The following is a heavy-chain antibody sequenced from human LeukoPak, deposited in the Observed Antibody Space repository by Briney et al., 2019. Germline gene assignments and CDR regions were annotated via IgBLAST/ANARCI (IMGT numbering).Heavy chain of an antibody. Sequence: SETLSLTCTVSGGSISSYYWTWIRQPAGKGLEWIGRIYTSGSTNYNPSLKSRVTISIDASKNQFSLRLSSVTAADTAVYYCTKGGELMNYWGQGTLVTVSS. CDR3: TKGGELMNY. CDR2: IYTSGST. V-gene: IGHV4-4*07. D-gene: IGHD1-26*01. CDR1: GGSISSYY. J-gene: IGHJ4*02.